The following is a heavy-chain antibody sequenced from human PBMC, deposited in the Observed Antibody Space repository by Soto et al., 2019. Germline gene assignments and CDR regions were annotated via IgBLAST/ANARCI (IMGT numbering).Heavy chain of an antibody. D-gene: IGHD5-12*01. CDR3: VSRSGYYFDY. J-gene: IGHJ4*02. Sequence: GASVKVSCKASGGTFSGYAISWVRQAPGQGLEWMGGIIPIFGTANYAQKFQGRVTITADESTSTAYMELSSLRSEDTAVYYCVSRSGYYFDYWGQGTLVTVSS. CDR1: GGTFSGYA. V-gene: IGHV1-69*13. CDR2: IIPIFGTA.